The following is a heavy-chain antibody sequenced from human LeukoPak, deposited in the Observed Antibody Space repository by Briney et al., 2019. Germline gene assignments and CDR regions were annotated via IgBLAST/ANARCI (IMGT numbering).Heavy chain of an antibody. CDR3: AKCARIDWLPIDY. J-gene: IGHJ4*02. V-gene: IGHV3-23*01. CDR2: ISGGGGSL. CDR1: GFSFSNYA. Sequence: GGSLRLSCAASGFSFSNYAMTWVRQAPGKGLEWVSGISGGGGSLYYADFVKGRLTISRDNSKNTVYLQMNSLRAEDTAVYYCAKCARIDWLPIDYWGQGTLVTVSS. D-gene: IGHD3-9*01.